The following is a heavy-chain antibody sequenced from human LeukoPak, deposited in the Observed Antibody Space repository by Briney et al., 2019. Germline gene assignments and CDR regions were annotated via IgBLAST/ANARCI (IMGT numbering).Heavy chain of an antibody. J-gene: IGHJ4*02. CDR3: ASRSALIAVAGRRTYYFDY. CDR1: GGSISSSSYY. V-gene: IGHV4-39*01. CDR2: IYYSGST. Sequence: SETLSLTCTVSGGSISSSSYYWGWIRPPPGKGLEWIGSIYYSGSTYYNPSLKSRVTISVDTSKNQFSLKLSSVTAADTAEYYCASRSALIAVAGRRTYYFDYWGQGTLVTVSS. D-gene: IGHD6-19*01.